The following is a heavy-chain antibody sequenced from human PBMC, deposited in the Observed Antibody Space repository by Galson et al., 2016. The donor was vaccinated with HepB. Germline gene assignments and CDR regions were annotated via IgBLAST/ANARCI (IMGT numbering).Heavy chain of an antibody. J-gene: IGHJ4*02. Sequence: SLRLSCAASGFTLINYAMHWVRQAPGKGLDYVSTISTNGGYTNYAHSVKGRFTISRDNSKNTLYLQMSSLRPEDTAVYYCVKGGYYDRKGFDYWGQGTLVTVSS. V-gene: IGHV3-64D*06. D-gene: IGHD3-22*01. CDR1: GFTLINYA. CDR3: VKGGYYDRKGFDY. CDR2: ISTNGGYT.